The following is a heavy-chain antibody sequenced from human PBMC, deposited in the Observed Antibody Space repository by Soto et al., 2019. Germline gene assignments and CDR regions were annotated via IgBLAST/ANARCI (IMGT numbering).Heavy chain of an antibody. CDR1: GYTFTSYG. V-gene: IGHV1-18*01. J-gene: IGHJ4*02. CDR2: ISAYNGNT. D-gene: IGHD3-9*01. CDR3: ARDLTPGLVDH. Sequence: ASVKVSCKASGYTFTSYGISWVRQAPGQGLEWMGWISAYNGNTKYAQKLQGRVTVTTDTSTSTAYMELRSLTSDDTAVYYCARDLTPGLVDHWGQGTLVTASS.